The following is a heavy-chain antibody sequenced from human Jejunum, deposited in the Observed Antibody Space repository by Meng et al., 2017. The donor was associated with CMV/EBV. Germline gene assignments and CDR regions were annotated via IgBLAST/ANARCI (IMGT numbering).Heavy chain of an antibody. V-gene: IGHV1-18*04. J-gene: IGHJ5*02. CDR2: ISPYNGDT. Sequence: FTNYGSSWVRQAPGQGLEWMGWISPYNGDTNYARNLRGRVTMTTDTPTSTAYMELRSLRSDDTAVYYCARDIEYCSGTGCYEDCFDPWGQGTLVTVSS. CDR1: FTNYG. CDR3: ARDIEYCSGTGCYEDCFDP. D-gene: IGHD2-2*01.